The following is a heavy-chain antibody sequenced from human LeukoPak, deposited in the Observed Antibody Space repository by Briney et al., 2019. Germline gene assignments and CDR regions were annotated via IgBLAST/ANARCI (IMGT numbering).Heavy chain of an antibody. J-gene: IGHJ4*02. V-gene: IGHV3-9*01. CDR1: GFTFDDYA. Sequence: GRSLRLSCAASGFTFDDYAMHWVRQAPGKGLEWVSGISWNSGSIGYADSVKGRFTISRDNAKNSLYLQMSSLRAEDTALYYCAKDISGSSGWSRFDYWGQGTLVTVSS. CDR2: ISWNSGSI. CDR3: AKDISGSSGWSRFDY. D-gene: IGHD6-19*01.